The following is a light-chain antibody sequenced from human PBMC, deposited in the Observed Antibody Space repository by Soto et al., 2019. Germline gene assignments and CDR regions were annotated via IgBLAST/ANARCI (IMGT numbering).Light chain of an antibody. CDR1: QSLSSH. CDR3: QQYNNWPLT. CDR2: DAS. Sequence: EIVMTQSPATLTVSPGERATLSCRASQSLSSHLAWYQQKPGQAPRLLMYDASTRATDIPVRFSGSGSGTDLTITNSSLQFEDFAIYYCQQYNNWPLTFGGGTQVEIK. J-gene: IGKJ4*01. V-gene: IGKV3-15*01.